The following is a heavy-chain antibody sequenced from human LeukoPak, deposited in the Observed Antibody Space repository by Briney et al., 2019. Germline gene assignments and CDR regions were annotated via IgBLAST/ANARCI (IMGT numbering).Heavy chain of an antibody. CDR3: ARGRQWRGFDY. D-gene: IGHD6-19*01. CDR1: GFAFRTYS. Sequence: PGGSLRLSCGASGFAFRTYSMSWVRQAPGKGLKWVSYISSSSGSKHYADSVRGRFAISRDNAKNSLYLQMNSLRDEDTAVYYCARGRQWRGFDYWGQGALVTVSS. J-gene: IGHJ4*02. V-gene: IGHV3-48*02. CDR2: ISSSSGSK.